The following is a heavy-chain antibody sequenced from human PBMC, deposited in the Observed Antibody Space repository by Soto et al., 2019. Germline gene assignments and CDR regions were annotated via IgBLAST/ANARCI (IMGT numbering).Heavy chain of an antibody. Sequence: QITLKESGPTLVKPTQTLALTCTFSGFSLSTSGVGVGWIRQPPGKALEWLALIYWDDDKRYSPSLTSRLTITKDTSKNQVVLTMTNMDPVDTATYYCAHRPNYGWFHYWGQGTLVTVSS. CDR2: IYWDDDK. D-gene: IGHD3-10*01. CDR1: GFSLSTSGVG. J-gene: IGHJ4*02. V-gene: IGHV2-5*02. CDR3: AHRPNYGWFHY.